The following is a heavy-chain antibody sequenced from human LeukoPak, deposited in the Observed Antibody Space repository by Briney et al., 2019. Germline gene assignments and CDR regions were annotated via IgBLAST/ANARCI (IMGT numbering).Heavy chain of an antibody. CDR3: ASAWGIQPFDY. CDR2: ISSSSSYI. D-gene: IGHD3-16*01. CDR1: GLTVSKNY. J-gene: IGHJ4*02. Sequence: GGSLRLSCAASGLTVSKNYMSWVRQAPGKGLEWVSSISSSSSYIYYADSVKGRFTISRDNAKNSLYLQMNSLRAEDTAVYYCASAWGIQPFDYWAQGTLVTVSS. V-gene: IGHV3-21*01.